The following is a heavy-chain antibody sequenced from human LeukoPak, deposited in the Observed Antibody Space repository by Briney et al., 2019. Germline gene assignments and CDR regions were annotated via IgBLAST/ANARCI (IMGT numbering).Heavy chain of an antibody. V-gene: IGHV1-69*04. Sequence: SVKVSCKASGGTFSSYAISWVRQAPGQGLEWMGRIIPILGIANYAQKFQGRVTITADKSTSTAYMGLSSLRSEDTAVYYCASSYIGLRYFDWSSPYGMDVWGQGTTVTVSS. CDR2: IIPILGIA. CDR1: GGTFSSYA. CDR3: ASSYIGLRYFDWSSPYGMDV. J-gene: IGHJ6*02. D-gene: IGHD3-9*01.